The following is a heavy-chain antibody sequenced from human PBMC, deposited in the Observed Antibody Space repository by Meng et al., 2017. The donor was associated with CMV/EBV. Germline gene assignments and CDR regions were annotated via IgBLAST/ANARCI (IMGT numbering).Heavy chain of an antibody. CDR3: ARRPGIAVRSI. J-gene: IGHJ3*02. V-gene: IGHV3-49*04. CDR1: GFTFGDYA. Sequence: GESLKISCTASGFTFGDYAMSWVRQAPGKGLEWVGFIRSKAYGGTTEYAASVKGRFTISRDDSKSIAYLQMNSLKTEDTAVYYCARRPGIAVRSIWGQGTMVTVSS. D-gene: IGHD6-19*01. CDR2: IRSKAYGGTT.